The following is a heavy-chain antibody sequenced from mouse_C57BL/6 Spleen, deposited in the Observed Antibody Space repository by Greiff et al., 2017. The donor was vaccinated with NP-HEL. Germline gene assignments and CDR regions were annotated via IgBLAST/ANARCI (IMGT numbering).Heavy chain of an antibody. Sequence: VQLQQSGAELVRPGASVKLSCKASGYTFTDYYINWVKQRPGQGLEWIARIYPGSGNTYYNEKFKGKATLTAEKSSSTAYMQLSSLTSEDSAVYFCARWDYPYYFDYWGQGTTLTVSS. CDR3: ARWDYPYYFDY. CDR2: IYPGSGNT. CDR1: GYTFTDYY. J-gene: IGHJ2*01. V-gene: IGHV1-76*01. D-gene: IGHD2-4*01.